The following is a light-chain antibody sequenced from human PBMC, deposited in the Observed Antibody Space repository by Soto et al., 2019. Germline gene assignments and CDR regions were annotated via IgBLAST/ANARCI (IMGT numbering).Light chain of an antibody. CDR3: QQSYSTPCT. V-gene: IGKV1-39*01. CDR2: AAS. J-gene: IGKJ2*02. CDR1: QSINSY. Sequence: DIQMTQAPSALSASVGDRVTITCRASQSINSYLTWYQQNPGKAPKLLIYAASSLQIGVPSRFSGRGSGTDFTLNIIRLQPEDFANYYCQQSYSTPCTFGQGKKLEIK.